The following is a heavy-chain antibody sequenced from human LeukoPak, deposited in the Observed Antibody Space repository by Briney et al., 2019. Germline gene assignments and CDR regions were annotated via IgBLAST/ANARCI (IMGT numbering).Heavy chain of an antibody. CDR2: IYHSGST. D-gene: IGHD3-9*01. Sequence: SETLSLTCTVSGYSISSGYYWGWIRPPPGKGLEWIGSIYHSGSTYYNPSLKSRVTISVDTSKNQFSLKLSSVTAADTAVYYCARELRYFDWLHPFDYYYYYMDVWGKGTTVTVSS. CDR1: GYSISSGYY. CDR3: ARELRYFDWLHPFDYYYYYMDV. J-gene: IGHJ6*03. V-gene: IGHV4-38-2*02.